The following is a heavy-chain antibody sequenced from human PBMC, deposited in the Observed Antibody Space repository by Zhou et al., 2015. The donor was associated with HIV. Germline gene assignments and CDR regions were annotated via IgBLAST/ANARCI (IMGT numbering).Heavy chain of an antibody. Sequence: QVQLVQSGAEVKKPGSSVKVSCKASGGTFSSYAISWVRQAPGQGLEWMGGIIPIFGTANYAQKFQGRVTITADESTTTTYVELSSLRSEDTAVYYCAREATRDDAFDIWGQGTMVTVSS. V-gene: IGHV1-69*01. CDR2: IIPIFGTA. J-gene: IGHJ3*02. CDR1: GGTFSSYA. CDR3: AREATRDDAFDI. D-gene: IGHD2-2*01.